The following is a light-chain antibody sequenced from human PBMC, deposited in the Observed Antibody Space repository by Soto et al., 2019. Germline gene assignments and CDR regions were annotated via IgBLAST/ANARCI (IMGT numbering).Light chain of an antibody. CDR3: SSYTSSTTVV. J-gene: IGLJ2*01. CDR2: EVT. CDR1: SGDVGTYNR. V-gene: IGLV2-18*02. Sequence: QSVLTQPPSVSGSPGQSVTISCTGTSGDVGTYNRVSWYQQHPGTAPKLMIYEVTNRPSGVPDRFSGSKSGNTASLTISGLQAEDEDDYYCSSYTSSTTVVFGGGTKLTVL.